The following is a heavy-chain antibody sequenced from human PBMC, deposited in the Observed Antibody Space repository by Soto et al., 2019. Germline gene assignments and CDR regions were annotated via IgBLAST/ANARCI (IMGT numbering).Heavy chain of an antibody. V-gene: IGHV4-31*03. CDR1: GDSISSGAYY. D-gene: IGHD3-10*01. J-gene: IGHJ6*02. CDR3: ARSGLRFGDVYGMDV. CDR2: INHSGNT. Sequence: QVELQESGPGPMKPSQTLSLTCSVSGDSISSGAYYWNWIRQHPGEGLEWIGKINHSGNTYYNPSLKSRVTLSIDTSKNQFSLNVISVTAADTAVYYCARSGLRFGDVYGMDVWGQGTTVTVSS.